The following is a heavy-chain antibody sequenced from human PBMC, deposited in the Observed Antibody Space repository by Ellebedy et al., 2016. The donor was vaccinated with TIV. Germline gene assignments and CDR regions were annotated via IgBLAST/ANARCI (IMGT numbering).Heavy chain of an antibody. Sequence: AASVKVSCKASGYTFTGYYMHWVRQAPGQGLEWMGWINPNSGGTNYAQKFQGWVTMTRDTSISTAYMELSRLRSDDTAVYYCARDNNSSGWLSMDVWGQGTTVTVSS. CDR2: INPNSGGT. CDR3: ARDNNSSGWLSMDV. J-gene: IGHJ6*02. CDR1: GYTFTGYY. V-gene: IGHV1-2*04. D-gene: IGHD6-19*01.